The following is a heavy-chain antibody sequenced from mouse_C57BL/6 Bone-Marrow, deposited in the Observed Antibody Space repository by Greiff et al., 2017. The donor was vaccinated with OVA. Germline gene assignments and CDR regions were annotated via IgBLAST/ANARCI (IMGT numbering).Heavy chain of an antibody. Sequence: VQLQQSGAELVRPGASVKLSCKASGYTFTDYYINWVKQRPGQGLEWIARIYPGSGNTYYNEKFKGKATLTAEKSSSTAYMQLSSLTSEDSAVYFCAIYYDYDENYFDYWGQGTTLTVSS. J-gene: IGHJ2*01. CDR2: IYPGSGNT. CDR1: GYTFTDYY. D-gene: IGHD2-4*01. V-gene: IGHV1-76*01. CDR3: AIYYDYDENYFDY.